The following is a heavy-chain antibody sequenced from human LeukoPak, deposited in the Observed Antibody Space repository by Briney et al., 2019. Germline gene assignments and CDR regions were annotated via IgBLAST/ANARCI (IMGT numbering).Heavy chain of an antibody. CDR1: GFTFSSYG. CDR3: AKAYSSSWSARDYFDY. Sequence: GRSLRLSCAASGFTFSSYGMHWVRQAPGKGLEWVAVISYDGSNKYYADSVKGRFTISRDNSKNTLYLQMNSLRAEDTVVYYCAKAYSSSWSARDYFDYWGQGTLVTVSS. D-gene: IGHD6-13*01. J-gene: IGHJ4*02. CDR2: ISYDGSNK. V-gene: IGHV3-30*18.